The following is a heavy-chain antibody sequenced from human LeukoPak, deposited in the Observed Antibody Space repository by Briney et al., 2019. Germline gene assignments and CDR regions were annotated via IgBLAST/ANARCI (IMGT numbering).Heavy chain of an antibody. CDR2: ISGSGGST. CDR1: GFTFSSYA. Sequence: PGGSLRLSCAASGFTFSSYAMSWVRQAPGKGLEWVSAISGSGGSTYYADSVKGRFTISRDNSKNTLYLQMNSLRAEDTAVYYCAKDEITMVREGYYYYGMDVWGQGTTVTVSS. J-gene: IGHJ6*02. D-gene: IGHD3-10*01. CDR3: AKDEITMVREGYYYYGMDV. V-gene: IGHV3-23*01.